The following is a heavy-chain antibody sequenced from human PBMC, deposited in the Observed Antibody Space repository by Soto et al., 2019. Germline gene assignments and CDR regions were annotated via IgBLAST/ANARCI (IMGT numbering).Heavy chain of an antibody. Sequence: KASETLSLTCTVSGGSISSYYWSWIRQPPGKGLEWIGYIYYSGSTNYNPSLKSRVTISVDTSKNQFSLKLSSVTAADTAVYYCARDPLQYYFDYWGQGXLVTVYS. J-gene: IGHJ4*02. D-gene: IGHD4-4*01. V-gene: IGHV4-59*01. CDR1: GGSISSYY. CDR2: IYYSGST. CDR3: ARDPLQYYFDY.